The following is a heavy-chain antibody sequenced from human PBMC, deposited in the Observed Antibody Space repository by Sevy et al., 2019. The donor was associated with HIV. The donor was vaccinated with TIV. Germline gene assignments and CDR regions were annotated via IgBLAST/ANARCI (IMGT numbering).Heavy chain of an antibody. CDR2: ISAYNGNT. D-gene: IGHD3-22*01. J-gene: IGHJ3*02. CDR3: ARDLGRITMIVVVISAFDI. CDR1: GYTFTSYG. V-gene: IGHV1-18*01. Sequence: ASVKVSCKASGYTFTSYGISWVRQAPGQGLEWMGWISAYNGNTNYAQKLQGRVTMTTDTSTSPAYMELRGLRSDDTAVYYCARDLGRITMIVVVISAFDIRGQGTMVTVSS.